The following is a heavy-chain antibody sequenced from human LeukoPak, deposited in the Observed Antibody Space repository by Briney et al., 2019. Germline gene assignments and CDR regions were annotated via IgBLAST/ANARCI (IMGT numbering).Heavy chain of an antibody. Sequence: PGGSLRLSCAASGFTFSSYWMNWVRQAPGKGPEWVGRIKSNNDGGTTDYASPVEGRFIISRDDSKNTIYLQMNRLIIDDTAIYYCTPVMVEDRGFWGQGTLVTVSS. CDR1: GFTFSSYW. V-gene: IGHV3-15*01. CDR3: TPVMVEDRGF. J-gene: IGHJ4*02. D-gene: IGHD2-21*01. CDR2: IKSNNDGGTT.